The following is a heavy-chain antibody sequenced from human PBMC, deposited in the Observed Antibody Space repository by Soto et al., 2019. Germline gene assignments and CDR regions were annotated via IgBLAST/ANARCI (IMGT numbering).Heavy chain of an antibody. CDR1: GYSFTSYW. CDR2: IYPDDSDT. J-gene: IGHJ3*02. V-gene: IGHV5-51*01. CDR3: ARQVAWLQNRLYDAFDI. Sequence: GESLKISCKGSGYSFTSYWIGWVRQMPGKGLEWMGIIYPDDSDTRYSPSFQGQVTISADKSISTTYLQWSSLKASDTAMYYCARQVAWLQNRLYDAFDIWGQGTVVTVSS. D-gene: IGHD3-16*02.